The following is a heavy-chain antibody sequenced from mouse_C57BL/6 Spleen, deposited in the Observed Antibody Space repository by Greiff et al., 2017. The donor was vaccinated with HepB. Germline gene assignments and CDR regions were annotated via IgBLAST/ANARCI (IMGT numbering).Heavy chain of an antibody. CDR3: ARNPRHYGNFYFDY. J-gene: IGHJ2*01. CDR2: IWSGGST. CDR1: GFSLTSYG. V-gene: IGHV2-2*01. D-gene: IGHD2-1*01. Sequence: VKVEESGPGLVQPSQSLSITCTVSGFSLTSYGVHWVRQSPGKGLEWLGVIWSGGSTDYNAAFISRLSISKDNSKSQVFFKMNSLQADDTAIYYCARNPRHYGNFYFDYWGQGTTLTVSS.